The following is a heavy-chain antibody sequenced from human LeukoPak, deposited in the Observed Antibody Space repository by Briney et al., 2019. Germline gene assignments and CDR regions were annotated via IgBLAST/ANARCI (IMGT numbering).Heavy chain of an antibody. J-gene: IGHJ6*03. D-gene: IGHD3-16*01. CDR1: GFTFSSYD. V-gene: IGHV3-13*01. Sequence: PGGSLRLSCAASGFTFSSYDMHWLRQATGKGLEWVSAIGTAGDTYYPGSVKGRFTISRENAKNSLYLQMNSLRAGDTAVYYCARGQDRVMGRGYYYYYMDVWGKGTTATVSS. CDR2: IGTAGDT. CDR3: ARGQDRVMGRGYYYYYMDV.